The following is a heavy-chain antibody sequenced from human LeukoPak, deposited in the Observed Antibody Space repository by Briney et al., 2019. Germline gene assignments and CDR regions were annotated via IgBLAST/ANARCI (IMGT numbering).Heavy chain of an antibody. J-gene: IGHJ4*02. V-gene: IGHV5-51*01. CDR2: FYPADSDT. CDR3: ARQSRDGSKTRGYYFDY. Sequence: GESLKIPWRVPGYHFTNYWLAWVPPMPGKGLESMGIFYPADSDTTYSPSCEGQVTISADESIATVYRQWRSLKASDTAMYYCARQSRDGSKTRGYYFDYWGQGTLVTVSS. CDR1: GYHFTNYW. D-gene: IGHD3-10*01.